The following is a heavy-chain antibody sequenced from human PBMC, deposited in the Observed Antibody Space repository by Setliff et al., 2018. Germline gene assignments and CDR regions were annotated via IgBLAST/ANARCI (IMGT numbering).Heavy chain of an antibody. Sequence: GGSLRLSCAASVFVVMNNEMSWVRQAPGKGLEWISVTYRSGVTNYADSVKGRFTISRDNAKNTLYLQMDSLRAEDTATYYCVRDGAGAFDYWGPGTLVTVSS. CDR2: TYRSGVT. CDR3: VRDGAGAFDY. J-gene: IGHJ4*02. V-gene: IGHV3-53*01. CDR1: VFVVMNNE. D-gene: IGHD1-26*01.